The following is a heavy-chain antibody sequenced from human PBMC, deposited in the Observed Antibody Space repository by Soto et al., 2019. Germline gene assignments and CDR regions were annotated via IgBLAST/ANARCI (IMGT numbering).Heavy chain of an antibody. D-gene: IGHD3-22*01. CDR3: AKGRYYDLYGLDV. J-gene: IGHJ6*02. CDR2: ISFDGSNK. V-gene: IGHV3-30*18. CDR1: GFTFTSNG. Sequence: QVQLVESGGGVVQPGRSLRLSCAASGFTFTSNGMHWVRQAPGKGLEWVAVISFDGSNKYYADSVKGRFTISRDNSKNTMLLQMNSLRAEDTAVFYCAKGRYYDLYGLDVWGQGTTVTVAS.